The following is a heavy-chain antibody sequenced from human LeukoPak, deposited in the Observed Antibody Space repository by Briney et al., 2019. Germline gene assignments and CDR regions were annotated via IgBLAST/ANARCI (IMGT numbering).Heavy chain of an antibody. J-gene: IGHJ4*02. D-gene: IGHD1-26*01. Sequence: SVKVSCKASGGTFSSYAISWVRQAAGQGLEWMGRIIPIFGIANYAQKFQGRVTITADKSTSTAYMELSSLRSEDTAVYYCARDSGSHSPYFDYWGQGTLVTVSS. V-gene: IGHV1-69*04. CDR1: GGTFSSYA. CDR2: IIPIFGIA. CDR3: ARDSGSHSPYFDY.